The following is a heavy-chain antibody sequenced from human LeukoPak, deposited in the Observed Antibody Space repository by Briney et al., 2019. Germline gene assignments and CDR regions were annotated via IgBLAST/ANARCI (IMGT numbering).Heavy chain of an antibody. D-gene: IGHD6-19*01. CDR2: INHSGST. CDR1: GGSFSGYY. Sequence: SETLSLTCAVYGGSFSGYYWSWIRQPPGKGLEWIGEINHSGSTNYNPSLKSRVTISVDTSKNQFSLKLSSVTAADTAVYYCARSVAVAGPFDYWGQGTLVTVSS. J-gene: IGHJ4*02. V-gene: IGHV4-34*01. CDR3: ARSVAVAGPFDY.